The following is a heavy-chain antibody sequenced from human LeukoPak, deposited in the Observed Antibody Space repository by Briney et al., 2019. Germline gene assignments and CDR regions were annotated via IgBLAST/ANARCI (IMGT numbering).Heavy chain of an antibody. CDR1: GYTFTGYY. V-gene: IGHV1-2*02. CDR2: INPNSGGT. CDR3: ARAGARNYYDSSGSFGY. Sequence: ASVKVSSKASGYTFTGYYMHWVRQAPGQGLEWMGWINPNSGGTNYAQKFQGRVTMTRDTSISTAYMELSRLRSDDTAVYYCARAGARNYYDSSGSFGYWGQGTLVTVSS. D-gene: IGHD3-22*01. J-gene: IGHJ4*02.